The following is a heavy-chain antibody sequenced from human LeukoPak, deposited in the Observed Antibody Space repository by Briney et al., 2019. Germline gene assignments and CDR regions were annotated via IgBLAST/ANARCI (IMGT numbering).Heavy chain of an antibody. D-gene: IGHD4-17*01. CDR3: ATNYYGDYYYGMDV. J-gene: IGHJ6*02. Sequence: SETLSLTCTVSGGSISSSRYYWGWIRQPPGKGLEWIGEINHSGSTNYNPSLESRVTISVDTSKNQFSLKLSSVTAADTAVYYCATNYYGDYYYGMDVWGQGTTVTVSS. V-gene: IGHV4-39*07. CDR1: GGSISSSRYY. CDR2: INHSGST.